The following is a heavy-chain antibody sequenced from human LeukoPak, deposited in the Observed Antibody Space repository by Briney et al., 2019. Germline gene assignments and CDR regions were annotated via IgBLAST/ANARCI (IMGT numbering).Heavy chain of an antibody. CDR2: ISYDGSNK. D-gene: IGHD2-15*01. CDR3: ARRWLDY. V-gene: IGHV3-30-3*01. Sequence: PGRSLSLSCAASGFTFSSYAMHWVRQAPGKGLEWVAVISYDGSNKYYADSVKGRFTISRDNSKNTLYLQMNSLRAEDTAVYYCARRWLDYWGQGTLVTVSS. CDR1: GFTFSSYA. J-gene: IGHJ4*02.